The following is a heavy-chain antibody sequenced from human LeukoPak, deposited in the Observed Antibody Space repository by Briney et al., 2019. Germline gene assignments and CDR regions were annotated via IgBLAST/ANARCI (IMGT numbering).Heavy chain of an antibody. CDR1: GYTFTTYD. D-gene: IGHD6-13*01. V-gene: IGHV1-8*01. J-gene: IGHJ6*02. Sequence: ASVKVSCKASGYTFTTYDINWVRQATGQGLEWMGWMNPNSGNTGYAQKFQGRVTITRDTSASTAYMELSSLTSEDTAVYHCVREQHYYYGMDVWGQGTTVTVSS. CDR3: VREQHYYYGMDV. CDR2: MNPNSGNT.